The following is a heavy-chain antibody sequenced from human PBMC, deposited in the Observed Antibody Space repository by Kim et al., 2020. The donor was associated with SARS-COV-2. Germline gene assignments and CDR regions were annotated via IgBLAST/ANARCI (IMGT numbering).Heavy chain of an antibody. Sequence: GGSLRLSCAASGFTFSNYAMHWVRQAPGKGLQWVAVTSRDGINTHYADSVVGRFTLSRDNSRNTVSLEMNSLRPEDTAIYYCAGGYSFGWFYFEYWGQG. CDR3: AGGYSFGWFYFEY. CDR2: TSRDGINT. V-gene: IGHV3-30*04. D-gene: IGHD3-9*01. J-gene: IGHJ4*02. CDR1: GFTFSNYA.